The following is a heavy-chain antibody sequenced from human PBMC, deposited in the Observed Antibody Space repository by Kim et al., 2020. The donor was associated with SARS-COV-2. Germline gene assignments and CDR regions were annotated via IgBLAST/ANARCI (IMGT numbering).Heavy chain of an antibody. D-gene: IGHD4-17*01. CDR3: ARGFYGDLFDY. V-gene: IGHV3-30-3*01. Sequence: GGSLRLSCAASGFTFSSYAMHWVRQAPGKGLEWVAVISYDGSNKYYADSVKGRFTISRDNSKNTLYLQMNSLRAEDTAVYYCARGFYGDLFDYWGQGTLVTVSS. CDR2: ISYDGSNK. CDR1: GFTFSSYA. J-gene: IGHJ4*02.